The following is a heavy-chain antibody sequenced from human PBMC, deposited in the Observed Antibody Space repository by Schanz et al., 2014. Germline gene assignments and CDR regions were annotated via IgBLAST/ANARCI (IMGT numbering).Heavy chain of an antibody. CDR2: IHYSGNT. CDR3: ARHVLPYDAFDI. V-gene: IGHV4-30-4*07. CDR1: GDSISGGGYS. D-gene: IGHD3-10*02. Sequence: QVQLQESGPGLVKPSQTLSLTCAVSGDSISGGGYSWSWIRQAPGKGLEWIGYIHYSGNTNYNPSLKSRVTISLDTSKNQFSLKVNSVTAADTAIYYCARHVLPYDAFDIWGQGTVVTVSS. J-gene: IGHJ3*02.